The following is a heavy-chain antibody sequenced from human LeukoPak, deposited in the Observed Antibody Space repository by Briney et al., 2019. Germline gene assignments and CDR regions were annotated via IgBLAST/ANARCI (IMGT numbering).Heavy chain of an antibody. V-gene: IGHV1-18*01. CDR3: ARDTSRMVSPFDC. CDR2: ISAYNGDK. Sequence: GASVKVSCKASGYTFNIRGISWVRQAPGQGLEWMGSISAYNGDKDFAQNFQGRLTMTTDTSTSIAYMELRSLRSDDTAVYYCARDTSRMVSPFDCWGQGTLVTVSS. J-gene: IGHJ4*02. D-gene: IGHD5-18*01. CDR1: GYTFNIRG.